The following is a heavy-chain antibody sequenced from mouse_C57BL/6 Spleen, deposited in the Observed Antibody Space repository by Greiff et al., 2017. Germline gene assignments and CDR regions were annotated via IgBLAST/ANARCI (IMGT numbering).Heavy chain of an antibody. V-gene: IGHV5-17*01. J-gene: IGHJ4*01. CDR3: ARWLLPHYYAMDY. CDR1: GFTFSDYG. D-gene: IGHD2-3*01. Sequence: EVMLVESGGGLVKPGGSLKLSCAASGFTFSDYGMHWVRQAPEKGLEWVAYISSGSSTIYYADTVKGRFTISRDHAKNTLFLQMTSLRSEDTAMYYCARWLLPHYYAMDYWGQGTSVTVSS. CDR2: ISSGSSTI.